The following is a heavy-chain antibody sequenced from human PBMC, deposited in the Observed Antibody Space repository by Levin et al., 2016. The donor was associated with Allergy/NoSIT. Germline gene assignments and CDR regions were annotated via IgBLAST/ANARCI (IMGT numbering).Heavy chain of an antibody. CDR2: VNHSGST. CDR1: GGSFSGYY. CDR3: GRGRQSYWYFDL. Sequence: SETLSLTCQVYGGSFSGYYWNWIRQPPGEGLEWIGEVNHSGSTNYNPSLKGRVSISVDKSKNQLSLKMTSVTAADTAVYYCGRGRQSYWYFDLWGRGTLVTVSS. J-gene: IGHJ2*01. V-gene: IGHV4-34*01.